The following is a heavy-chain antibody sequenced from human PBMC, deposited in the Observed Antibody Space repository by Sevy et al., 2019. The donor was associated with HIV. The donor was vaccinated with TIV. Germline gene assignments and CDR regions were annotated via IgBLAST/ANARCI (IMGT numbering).Heavy chain of an antibody. D-gene: IGHD4-4*01. CDR1: GFTFNFHG. CDR3: ARETDNSARWLDP. V-gene: IGHV3-30*02. Sequence: GGSLRLSCAASGFTFNFHGMHWVRQAPGKGLEWVAFIWHDGSNKYMADSVKGRFTISRDNSKNTLFLQMNSLTVEDTAVYYCARETDNSARWLDPWGQGTLVTVST. J-gene: IGHJ5*02. CDR2: IWHDGSNK.